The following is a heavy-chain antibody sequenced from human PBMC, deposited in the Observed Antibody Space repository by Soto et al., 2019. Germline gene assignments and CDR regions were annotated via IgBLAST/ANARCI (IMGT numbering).Heavy chain of an antibody. CDR2: IYHSGST. V-gene: IGHV4-4*02. CDR3: ARRGARTTVGFDP. J-gene: IGHJ5*02. D-gene: IGHD4-17*01. Sequence: QVQLQESGPGLVKPSGTLSLTCAVSSGSISSSNWWSWVRQPPGKGLEWIVEIYHSGSTNYNPSLNSRVTISVDKSKNQFSLKLSSVTAADTAVYYCARRGARTTVGFDPWGQGTLVTVSS. CDR1: SGSISSSNW.